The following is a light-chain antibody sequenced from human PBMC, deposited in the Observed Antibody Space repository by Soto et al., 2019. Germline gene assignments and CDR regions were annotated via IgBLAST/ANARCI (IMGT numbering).Light chain of an antibody. CDR3: QQFHNYPVT. Sequence: AIQLTQSPSALSASVGDRVTFTCRASQAISNALAWYQQKPGMGPKLLIDDASNLESGVPPRFSGSGSGTDFSLTISSLQPEDFATYYCQQFHNYPVTFGGGTKVEIK. CDR1: QAISNA. CDR2: DAS. V-gene: IGKV1D-13*01. J-gene: IGKJ4*01.